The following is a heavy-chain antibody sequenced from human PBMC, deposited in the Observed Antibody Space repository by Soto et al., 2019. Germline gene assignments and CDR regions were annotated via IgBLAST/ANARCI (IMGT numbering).Heavy chain of an antibody. Sequence: QITLKESGPTLVKPTQTLTLTCTFSGFSLSTSGVGVGWIRQPPGKALEWLALIYWDDDKRYSPSLKSRLTITKDXXKXQXXLTMTNMDPVDTATYYCAHRNYDILTGPFSWYFHYWGQGTLVTVSS. CDR2: IYWDDDK. V-gene: IGHV2-5*02. CDR3: AHRNYDILTGPFSWYFHY. J-gene: IGHJ4*02. D-gene: IGHD3-9*01. CDR1: GFSLSTSGVG.